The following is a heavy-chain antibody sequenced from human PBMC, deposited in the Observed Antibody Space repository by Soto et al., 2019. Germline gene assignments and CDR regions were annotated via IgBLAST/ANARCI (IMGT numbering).Heavy chain of an antibody. CDR2: ISATGDTT. D-gene: IGHD3-3*01. CDR1: GFTFSNYA. J-gene: IGHJ6*02. CDR3: VRDWSGSTRPCMDV. V-gene: IGHV3-23*01. Sequence: ELQLLESGGGLVQPGGSLRLSCAASGFTFSNYALSWVRQAPGKGLEWVSTISATGDTTYYADSVKGRFTVSRDSSKTTLYLQMNTLRAEDTAIYYCVRDWSGSTRPCMDVWGQGTTVTVSS.